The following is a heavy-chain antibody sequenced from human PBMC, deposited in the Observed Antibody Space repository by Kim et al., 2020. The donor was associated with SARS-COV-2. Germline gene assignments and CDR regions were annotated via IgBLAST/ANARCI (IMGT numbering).Heavy chain of an antibody. CDR3: AGGPESNGHLLEY. V-gene: IGHV3-74*01. D-gene: IGHD1-1*01. Sequence: FADCGKGRFSISRDNSKRTLYLQRNGLRAEDSGVYYCAGGPESNGHLLEYWGQGTLVTVSS. J-gene: IGHJ4*02.